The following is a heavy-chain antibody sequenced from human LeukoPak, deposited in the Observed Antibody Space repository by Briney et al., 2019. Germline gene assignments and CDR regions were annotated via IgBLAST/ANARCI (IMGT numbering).Heavy chain of an antibody. J-gene: IGHJ4*02. CDR1: GGSFSGYY. CDR2: INHSGST. D-gene: IGHD6-19*01. V-gene: IGHV4-34*01. CDR3: AIGYSSGCFDY. Sequence: SETLSLTCAVYGGSFSGYYWSWIRQPPGKGLEWTGEINHSGSTNYNPSLKSRVTISVDTSKNQFSLKLSSVTAADTAVYYCAIGYSSGCFDYWGQGTLVTVSS.